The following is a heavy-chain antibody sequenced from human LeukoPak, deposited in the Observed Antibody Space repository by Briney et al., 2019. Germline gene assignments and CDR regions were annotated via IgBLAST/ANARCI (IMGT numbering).Heavy chain of an antibody. CDR1: GYTFTSYG. Sequence: ASVKVSCKASGYTFTSYGISWVRQAPGQGLEWMGWISPYDGDRNYAQKFQGRVTMTTDTSTGTAYMELRSLTSDDTAMYYCARDIVYCGSDCWDDTFDIWGQGTMVTVSS. J-gene: IGHJ3*02. D-gene: IGHD2-21*02. V-gene: IGHV1-18*01. CDR3: ARDIVYCGSDCWDDTFDI. CDR2: ISPYDGDR.